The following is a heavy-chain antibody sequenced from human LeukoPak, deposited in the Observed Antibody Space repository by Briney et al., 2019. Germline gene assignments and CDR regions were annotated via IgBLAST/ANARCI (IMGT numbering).Heavy chain of an antibody. V-gene: IGHV4-59*11. D-gene: IGHD6-13*01. CDR1: GGSISRHY. J-gene: IGHJ6*03. CDR2: VSDSGST. CDR3: ARTGSSWPLYYYYYMDV. Sequence: SETLSLTCTVSGGSISRHYWSWIRQPPGKGLEWIGYVSDSGSTNYNPSLKSRVTVSVDTSKDQFSLKLTSVTAADTAVYYCARTGSSWPLYYYYYMDVWGKGTTVTVSS.